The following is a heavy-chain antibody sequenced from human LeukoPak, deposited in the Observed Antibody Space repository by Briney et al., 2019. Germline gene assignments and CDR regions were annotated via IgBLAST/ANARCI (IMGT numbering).Heavy chain of an antibody. D-gene: IGHD4-11*01. CDR2: ISHSGST. V-gene: IGHV4-34*01. CDR1: GGSLSGYY. J-gene: IGHJ4*02. Sequence: PSETLSLTCAVYGGSLSGYYWSWIRQPPGKGLEWIGEISHSGSTNYNPSLKSRVTISVDTSKNQFSLKLSSVTAADTAVYYCARVRGPPPTVTTWFPNPKTHYFDYWGQGTLVTVSS. CDR3: ARVRGPPPTVTTWFPNPKTHYFDY.